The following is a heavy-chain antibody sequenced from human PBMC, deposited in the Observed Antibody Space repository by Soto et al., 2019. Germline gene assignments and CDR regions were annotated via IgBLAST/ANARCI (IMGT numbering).Heavy chain of an antibody. CDR1: GFTFTSSA. CDR3: AAGRRVGAIFQH. V-gene: IGHV1-58*01. Sequence: GASVKVSCKASGFTFTSSAVQWVRQARGQRLEWIGWIVVGSGNTNYAQKFQERVTITSDMSTSTAYMELSSLRSEDTAVYYCAAGRRVGAIFQHWGQGTLVTVSS. J-gene: IGHJ1*01. CDR2: IVVGSGNT. D-gene: IGHD1-26*01.